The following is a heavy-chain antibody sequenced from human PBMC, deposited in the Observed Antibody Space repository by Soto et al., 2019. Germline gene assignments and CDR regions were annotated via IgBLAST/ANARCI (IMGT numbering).Heavy chain of an antibody. Sequence: SVKVSCKASGFTFTSSAVQWVRQARGQRLGWIGWIVVGSGNTNYAQKFQERVTITRDMSTSTAYMELSSLRSEDTAVYYGAADRWTGTTYLDYWGQGTLVTVSS. CDR3: AADRWTGTTYLDY. CDR1: GFTFTSSA. D-gene: IGHD1-1*01. CDR2: IVVGSGNT. J-gene: IGHJ4*02. V-gene: IGHV1-58*01.